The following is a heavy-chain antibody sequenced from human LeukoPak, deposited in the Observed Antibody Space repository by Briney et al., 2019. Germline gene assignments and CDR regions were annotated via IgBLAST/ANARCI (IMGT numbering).Heavy chain of an antibody. CDR1: GFTFSSYG. CDR2: ISYDGSNK. V-gene: IGHV3-30*18. D-gene: IGHD6-19*01. CDR3: AKDLGWNGWANWFDP. Sequence: GGSLRLSCAASGFTFSSYGMHWVRQAPGKGLEWVAVISYDGSNKYYADSVKGRFTISRDNSKNTLYLQMNSLRAEDTAVHYCAKDLGWNGWANWFDPWGQGTLVTVSS. J-gene: IGHJ5*02.